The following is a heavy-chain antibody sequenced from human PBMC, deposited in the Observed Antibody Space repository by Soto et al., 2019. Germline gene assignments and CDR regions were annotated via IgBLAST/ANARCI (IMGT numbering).Heavy chain of an antibody. Sequence: VHLVQSGGEVKKPGASVKVSCKASGYTFTAYGISWVRQAPGQGLEWIGWISPNNGNTKSAQKFQGRVTMTTDTSTDTAYLELRSLRADDTAVYYCARDRSSGNYLKWIEYWGQGALVTVSS. D-gene: IGHD1-26*01. CDR3: ARDRSSGNYLKWIEY. J-gene: IGHJ4*02. V-gene: IGHV1-18*01. CDR1: GYTFTAYG. CDR2: ISPNNGNT.